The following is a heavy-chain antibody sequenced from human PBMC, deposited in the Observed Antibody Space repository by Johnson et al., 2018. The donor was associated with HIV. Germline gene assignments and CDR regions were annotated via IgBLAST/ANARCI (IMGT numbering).Heavy chain of an antibody. J-gene: IGHJ3*02. CDR1: GFIFRSSA. CDR2: ISGSGSST. Sequence: VQLVESGGGLVQPGGSRRLSCAAYGFIFRSSAMSWVRQAPGKGLEWVAAISGSGSSTYYADSVKGRFTISRDNSKNTLYLQMNSLRVEDTAEYYCTSIPPPKLDGAFDIWGQGTMVTVSS. CDR3: TSIPPPKLDGAFDI. D-gene: IGHD5-24*01. V-gene: IGHV3-23*04.